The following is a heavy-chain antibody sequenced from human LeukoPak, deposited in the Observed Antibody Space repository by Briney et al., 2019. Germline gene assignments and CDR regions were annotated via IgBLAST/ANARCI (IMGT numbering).Heavy chain of an antibody. CDR3: ARGPPLLWFGEGYYYYGMDV. Sequence: ASVNVSCKASGYTFTSHDINWVRQATGQGLEWMGGMNPNSGNTGYAQKFQGRVTMTRNTSISTAYMELSSLRSEDTAVYYCARGPPLLWFGEGYYYYGMDVWGQGTTVTVSS. D-gene: IGHD3-10*01. CDR1: GYTFTSHD. V-gene: IGHV1-8*01. J-gene: IGHJ6*02. CDR2: MNPNSGNT.